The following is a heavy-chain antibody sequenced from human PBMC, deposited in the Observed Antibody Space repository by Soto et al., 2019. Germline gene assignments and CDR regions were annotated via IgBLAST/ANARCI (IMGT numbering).Heavy chain of an antibody. CDR3: ARQDDFWSGYNTFDS. D-gene: IGHD3-3*01. CDR2: IYYNGFT. J-gene: IGHJ4*02. V-gene: IGHV4-39*01. CDR1: GGSISSNSHY. Sequence: QLQLQESGPGLVKPSETLSLSCSVSGGSISSNSHYWAWLRQPPGKGLEWIGSIYYNGFTYYSPSLKSRLTISVDTSKNQFSLKLLSVTPADTAVYSCARQDDFWSGYNTFDSWGQGTLVTVSS.